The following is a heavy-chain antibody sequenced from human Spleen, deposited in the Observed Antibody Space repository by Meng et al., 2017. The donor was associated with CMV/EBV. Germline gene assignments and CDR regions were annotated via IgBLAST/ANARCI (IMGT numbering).Heavy chain of an antibody. CDR3: ARFYSSSWDLDY. CDR1: GGSISSGGYY. J-gene: IGHJ4*02. CDR2: IYYSGST. V-gene: IGHV4-31*03. D-gene: IGHD6-13*01. Sequence: CTVSGGSISSGGYYWSWIRQHPGKGLEWIGYIYYSGSTYYNPSLKSRVTISVDTSKNQFSLKLSSVTAADTAVYYCARFYSSSWDLDYWGQGTLVTVSS.